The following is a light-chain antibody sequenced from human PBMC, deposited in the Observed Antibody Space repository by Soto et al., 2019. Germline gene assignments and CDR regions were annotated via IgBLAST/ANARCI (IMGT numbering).Light chain of an antibody. Sequence: QSVLTQPPSISGAPGQRVTISCTGSSSNIGAGSDVHWYHQLPGTAPKLLIYGNTNRPSGVPDRFSGSKSGTSASLAIAGLQIEDEGDYYCQTYDSSLSGLDVFGAGTKLTVL. CDR2: GNT. V-gene: IGLV1-40*01. CDR3: QTYDSSLSGLDV. CDR1: SSNIGAGSD. J-gene: IGLJ1*01.